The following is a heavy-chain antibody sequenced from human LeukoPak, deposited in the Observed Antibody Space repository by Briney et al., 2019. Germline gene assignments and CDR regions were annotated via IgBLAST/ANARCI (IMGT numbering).Heavy chain of an antibody. J-gene: IGHJ6*02. CDR2: INHSGST. CDR3: AREKWIQLWFGMDV. Sequence: PSETLSLTCAVYGGSFSGYYWSWIRQPPGKGLEWIGGINHSGSTNYNPSLKSRVTISVDTSKNQFSLKLSSVTAADTAVYYCAREKWIQLWFGMDVWGQGTTVTVSS. V-gene: IGHV4-34*01. CDR1: GGSFSGYY. D-gene: IGHD5-18*01.